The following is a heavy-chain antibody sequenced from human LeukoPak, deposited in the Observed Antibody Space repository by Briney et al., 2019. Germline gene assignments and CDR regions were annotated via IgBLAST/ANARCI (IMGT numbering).Heavy chain of an antibody. CDR2: ISSSSSYI. CDR3: AKDSSGWYPPFDY. CDR1: GFTFSSYS. Sequence: GGSLRLSCAASGFTFSSYSMNWVRQVPGKGLEWVSSISSSSSYIYYADSVKGRFTISRDNAKNSLYLQMNSLRAEDTAVYYCAKDSSGWYPPFDYWGQGTLVTVSS. J-gene: IGHJ4*02. V-gene: IGHV3-21*04. D-gene: IGHD6-19*01.